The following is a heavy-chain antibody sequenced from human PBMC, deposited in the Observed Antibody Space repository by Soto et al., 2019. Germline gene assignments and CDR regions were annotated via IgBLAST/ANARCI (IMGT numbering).Heavy chain of an antibody. Sequence: QITLKESGPTLVKPTQTLTLTCTFSGFSLSTSGVGVGWIRQPQGKALEWLAVVYWDDDKRYSPSLKSRLTITKDTSNNQVVLTMTSMDPVDTATYFCAHRRPFSYNRNGGWFGPWGQGTLVTVSS. CDR2: VYWDDDK. J-gene: IGHJ5*02. D-gene: IGHD2-8*01. CDR3: AHRRPFSYNRNGGWFGP. V-gene: IGHV2-5*02. CDR1: GFSLSTSGVG.